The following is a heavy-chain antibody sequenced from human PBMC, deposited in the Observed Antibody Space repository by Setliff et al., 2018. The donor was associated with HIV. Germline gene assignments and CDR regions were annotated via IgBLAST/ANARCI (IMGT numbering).Heavy chain of an antibody. Sequence: SETLSLTCAVYGESLSPYYWSWIRQPPGKGLEWIGEINHSGSNNYNPSLKSRVTLSVDTSKNQYSLKLTSVTAADAAVYYCARGLGMVESTTPFDFWGQGTLVTVSS. V-gene: IGHV4-34*01. CDR1: GESLSPYY. CDR2: INHSGSN. J-gene: IGHJ4*02. CDR3: ARGLGMVESTTPFDF. D-gene: IGHD1-26*01.